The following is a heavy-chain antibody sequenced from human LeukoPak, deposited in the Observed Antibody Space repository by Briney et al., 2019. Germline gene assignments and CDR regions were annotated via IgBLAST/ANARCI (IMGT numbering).Heavy chain of an antibody. CDR2: INPNSGGT. J-gene: IGHJ4*02. CDR1: GYTFTGYY. CDR3: ARDPLLGYYDSGDYS. D-gene: IGHD3-22*01. V-gene: IGHV1-2*02. Sequence: EASVKVSCKASGYTFTGYYMHWVRQAPGQGLEWMGWINPNSGGTNYAQNFQGRVTMTRDTSISTAYMELSRLRSDDTAVYYCARDPLLGYYDSGDYSWGQGTLVTVSS.